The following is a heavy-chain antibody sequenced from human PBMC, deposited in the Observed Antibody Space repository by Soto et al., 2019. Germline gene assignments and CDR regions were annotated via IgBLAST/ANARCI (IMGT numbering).Heavy chain of an antibody. CDR2: VHYSGNT. J-gene: IGHJ5*02. Sequence: SETLSLTCTVSGYSISSGYHWAWIRQPPGKGLEWLGSVHYSGNTYYNPSLKSRLTISVDKSKNQFSLNLSSVTAADTAVYYCARQDRVVAEGRWFDPWGQGTLVTSPQ. CDR3: ARQDRVVAEGRWFDP. V-gene: IGHV4-38-2*02. D-gene: IGHD2-15*01. CDR1: GYSISSGYH.